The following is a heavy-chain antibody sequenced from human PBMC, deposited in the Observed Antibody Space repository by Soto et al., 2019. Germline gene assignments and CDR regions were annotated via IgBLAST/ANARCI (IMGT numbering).Heavy chain of an antibody. CDR3: ARSGSYRTKFAY. Sequence: PLRSLTLSCGACGVSISSYWMHWVRQAPGRGLVWVSRINSDGTSTIYADSVRGRFTISRDNAKNTLYLQMNSLRAEDTAVYYCARSGSYRTKFAYWGQGTLVTVSS. V-gene: IGHV3-74*01. D-gene: IGHD3-10*01. J-gene: IGHJ4*02. CDR1: GVSISSYW. CDR2: INSDGTST.